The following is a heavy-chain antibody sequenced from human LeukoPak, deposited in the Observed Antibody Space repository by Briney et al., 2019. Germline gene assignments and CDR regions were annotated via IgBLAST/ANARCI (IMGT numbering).Heavy chain of an antibody. CDR3: ARDYMVRGVIDY. V-gene: IGHV4-39*07. CDR1: GGSNSITTYY. D-gene: IGHD3-10*01. J-gene: IGHJ4*02. CDR2: IYYSGST. Sequence: SETLSLTCTASGGSNSITTYYWGWIRQPPGKGLEWIGNIYYSGSTYYNPSLKSRVTISVDTSKNQFSLKLSSVTAADTAVYYCARDYMVRGVIDYWGQGTLVTVSS.